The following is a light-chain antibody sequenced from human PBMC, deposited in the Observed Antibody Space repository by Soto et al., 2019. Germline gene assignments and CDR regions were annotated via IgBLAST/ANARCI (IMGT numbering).Light chain of an antibody. CDR2: DAT. CDR3: QQRSNWPIT. V-gene: IGKV3-11*01. CDR1: QTVSNF. Sequence: EIVMTQSPATLSLSPGERATLSCRASQTVSNFLAWYQQKPGQAPRLLIYDATNRATGVPARFRGSGSGTDLTLTISSLEAEDFSVYYCQQRSNWPITFGQGTRLEIK. J-gene: IGKJ5*01.